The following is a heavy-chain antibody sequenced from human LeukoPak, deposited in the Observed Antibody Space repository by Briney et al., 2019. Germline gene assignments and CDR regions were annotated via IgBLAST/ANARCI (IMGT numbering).Heavy chain of an antibody. CDR1: GFTFSSYG. V-gene: IGHV3-30*18. Sequence: GGSLRLSCAASGFTFSSYGMHWVRQAPGKGLEWVAVISYDGSNKYYADSVKGRFTISRDNSKNTLYLQMNSLRAGDTAVYYCAKEPMYSSGWYGRGYYYYGMDVWGQGTTVTVSS. D-gene: IGHD6-19*01. J-gene: IGHJ6*02. CDR2: ISYDGSNK. CDR3: AKEPMYSSGWYGRGYYYYGMDV.